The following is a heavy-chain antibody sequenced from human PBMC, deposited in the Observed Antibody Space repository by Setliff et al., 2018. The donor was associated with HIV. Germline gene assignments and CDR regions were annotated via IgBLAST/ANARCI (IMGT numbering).Heavy chain of an antibody. J-gene: IGHJ4*02. Sequence: ASVKVSCKASGYTFTSYGISWVRQAPGQGLEWMGWISAYNGNTNYARKPQGRVTMTTDTSTSTAYMELRSLRSDDTAVYYCARPSSGWQFDYWGQGTLVTVSS. V-gene: IGHV1-18*01. CDR2: ISAYNGNT. CDR3: ARPSSGWQFDY. D-gene: IGHD6-19*01. CDR1: GYTFTSYG.